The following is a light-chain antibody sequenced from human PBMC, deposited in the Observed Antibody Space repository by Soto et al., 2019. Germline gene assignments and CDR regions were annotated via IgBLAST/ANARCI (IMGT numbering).Light chain of an antibody. CDR3: SSYTSSSTLGYV. CDR1: SSDVGGYNY. V-gene: IGLV2-14*01. CDR2: DVS. J-gene: IGLJ1*01. Sequence: QSVLTQPASVSGSPGQSITISCTGTSSDVGGYNYVSWYQQHPGKAPKLMIYDVSNRPSGVSNRFSGFKSGNTASLTISGLQAEDEADYYCSSYTSSSTLGYVFGTGTKVTVL.